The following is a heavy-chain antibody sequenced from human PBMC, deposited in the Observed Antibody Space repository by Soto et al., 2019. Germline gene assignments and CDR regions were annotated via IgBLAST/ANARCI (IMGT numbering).Heavy chain of an antibody. V-gene: IGHV4-4*07. Sequence: PSETLSLTCTVSGASISGYYWSWIRKSAGKGLEWIGRIYATGTTDYNPSLKSRVMMSVDTSKKQFSLRLRSVTAADTAVYYCARDKYCSGGSCRKNWFDPWGQGTLVTVSS. D-gene: IGHD2-15*01. CDR2: IYATGTT. J-gene: IGHJ5*02. CDR1: GASISGYY. CDR3: ARDKYCSGGSCRKNWFDP.